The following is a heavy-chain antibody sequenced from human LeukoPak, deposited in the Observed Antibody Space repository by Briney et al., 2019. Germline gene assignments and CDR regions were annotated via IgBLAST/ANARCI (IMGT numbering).Heavy chain of an antibody. V-gene: IGHV3-48*03. CDR2: ISSSGSTI. D-gene: IGHD3-10*02. CDR1: GFTFSSYE. Sequence: GGSLRLSCAASGFTFSSYEMNWVRPAPGKGLEWVSYISSSGSTIYYADSVKGRFTISRDNAKNSLYLQMNSLRAEDTAVYYCAELGITMIGGVWGKGTTVTISS. CDR3: AELGITMIGGV. J-gene: IGHJ6*04.